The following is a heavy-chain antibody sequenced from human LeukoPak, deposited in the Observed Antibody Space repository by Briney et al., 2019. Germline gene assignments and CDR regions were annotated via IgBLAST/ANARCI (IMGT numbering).Heavy chain of an antibody. V-gene: IGHV4-34*01. CDR2: INHSGST. D-gene: IGHD1-26*01. CDR3: AREVNGATVY. CDR1: GGSFSGYY. Sequence: SETLSLTCAVYGGSFSGYYWSWIRQPPGKGLEWIGEINHSGSTNYNPSLKSRVTISVDTSKNQFSLKLGSVTAADTAVYYCAREVNGATVYWGQGTLVTVSS. J-gene: IGHJ4*02.